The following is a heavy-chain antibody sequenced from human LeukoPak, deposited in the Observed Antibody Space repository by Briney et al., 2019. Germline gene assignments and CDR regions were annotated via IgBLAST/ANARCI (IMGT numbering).Heavy chain of an antibody. V-gene: IGHV3-33*06. D-gene: IGHD3-9*01. J-gene: IGHJ4*02. CDR1: GFTFSSYG. Sequence: GGSLRLSCAASGFTFSSYGMHWVRQAPGKGLEWVAVIWFDGTNKYYADSVKGRFTISRDNSKKTLYLQMNSLRAEDMAVYYCAKDQYDILTGTTYYFDYWGQGTLVTVSS. CDR3: AKDQYDILTGTTYYFDY. CDR2: IWFDGTNK.